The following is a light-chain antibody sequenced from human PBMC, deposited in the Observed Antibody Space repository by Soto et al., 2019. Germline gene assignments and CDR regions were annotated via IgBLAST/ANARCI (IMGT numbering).Light chain of an antibody. CDR3: QQRYNWLPLT. V-gene: IGKV3-11*01. CDR2: NTS. CDR1: QTVGSF. J-gene: IGKJ4*01. Sequence: EIVLTQSPATLSLSPGERATLSCRASQTVGSFLAWYQHKPGQAPRLLIVNTSKRANGIQVRFSGSGSGTEFTLTISSLAPEDFAVYYCQQRYNWLPLTLGGGTTVEMK.